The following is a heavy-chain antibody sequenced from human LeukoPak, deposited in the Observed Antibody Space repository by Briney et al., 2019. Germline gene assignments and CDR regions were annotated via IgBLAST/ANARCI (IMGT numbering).Heavy chain of an antibody. Sequence: SETLSLTCAVSGGSISSGGYSWSWIRQPPGKGLEWIGYIYHSGSTYYNPSLKSRVTISVDRSKNQFSLKLSSVTAADTAVYYCARGRHYYDSSDYPIDYWGQGTLVTVSS. V-gene: IGHV4-30-2*01. D-gene: IGHD3-22*01. J-gene: IGHJ4*02. CDR2: IYHSGST. CDR3: ARGRHYYDSSDYPIDY. CDR1: GGSISSGGYS.